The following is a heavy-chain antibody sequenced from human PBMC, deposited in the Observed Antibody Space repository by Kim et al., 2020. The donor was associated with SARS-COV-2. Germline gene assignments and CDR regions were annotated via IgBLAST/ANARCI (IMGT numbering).Heavy chain of an antibody. Sequence: GGSLRLSCAPSDLNLSPYGMHWVRQAPGMGLQWVAMIWSDGSKKYYADSVKGRFTISRDNSKNTLYLQLDSLRAEDTALYYCARDRGNTYMDVWGKGTTVTVSS. CDR1: DLNLSPYG. J-gene: IGHJ6*03. V-gene: IGHV3-33*01. CDR2: IWSDGSKK. CDR3: ARDRGNTYMDV. D-gene: IGHD5-18*01.